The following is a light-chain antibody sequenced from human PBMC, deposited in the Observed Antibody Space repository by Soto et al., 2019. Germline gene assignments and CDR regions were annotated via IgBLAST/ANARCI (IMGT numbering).Light chain of an antibody. CDR3: QRSYGSPPWT. CDR1: QTISIF. CDR2: GAS. Sequence: DIQMTQSPPSLSASVGDRVTITCRASQTISIFLNWYQQKPGKAPKLLIYGASTLQGGVPSRFSGSGSGTDFTLTISRLQPEDFATYYCQRSYGSPPWTFGQGTKVDIK. V-gene: IGKV1-39*01. J-gene: IGKJ1*01.